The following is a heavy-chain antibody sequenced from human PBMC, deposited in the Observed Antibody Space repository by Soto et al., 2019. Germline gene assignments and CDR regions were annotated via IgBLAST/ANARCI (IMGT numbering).Heavy chain of an antibody. D-gene: IGHD3-16*01. J-gene: IGHJ5*02. Sequence: GASVKGSCNAPRDTLTSYYINWVRQSTGQGLEWMGWMNPGTGETGYAQQFQGRVTMTRDISIATAYVELSSLRSHDTAIYYCERMSTFGSLNWFDPWGQGTLVTVYS. V-gene: IGHV1-8*01. CDR2: MNPGTGET. CDR1: RDTLTSYY. CDR3: ERMSTFGSLNWFDP.